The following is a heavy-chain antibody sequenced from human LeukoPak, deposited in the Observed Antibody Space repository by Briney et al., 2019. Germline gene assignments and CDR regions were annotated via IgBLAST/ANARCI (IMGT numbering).Heavy chain of an antibody. J-gene: IGHJ4*02. D-gene: IGHD4-17*01. V-gene: IGHV1-24*01. Sequence: GASVKVSCKVSGYTLTELSMHWVRQAPGKGLEWMGGFDPEDGETIFAQKFQGRVTMTEDTSTDTAYMELSSLRSEDTAVYYCATDSDRDYGDYLLDYWGQGTLVTVSS. CDR2: FDPEDGET. CDR3: ATDSDRDYGDYLLDY. CDR1: GYTLTELS.